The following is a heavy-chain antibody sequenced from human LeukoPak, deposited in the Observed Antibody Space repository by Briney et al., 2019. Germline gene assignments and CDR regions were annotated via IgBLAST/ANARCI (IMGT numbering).Heavy chain of an antibody. Sequence: PSETLSLTCAVYGGSFSGYYWSWIRQPPGKGLEWIGEINHSGSTNYSPSLKSRVTISVDTSKNQFSLKLSSVTAADTAVYYCARTPSSGWQSIDYWGQGTLVTVSS. D-gene: IGHD6-19*01. CDR1: GGSFSGYY. V-gene: IGHV4-34*01. J-gene: IGHJ4*02. CDR3: ARTPSSGWQSIDY. CDR2: INHSGST.